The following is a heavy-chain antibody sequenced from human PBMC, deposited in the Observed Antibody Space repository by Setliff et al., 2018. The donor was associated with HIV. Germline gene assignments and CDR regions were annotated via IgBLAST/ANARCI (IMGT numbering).Heavy chain of an antibody. V-gene: IGHV4-34*01. J-gene: IGHJ4*01. CDR1: GGSLKNYY. D-gene: IGHD3-16*02. CDR2: IDHSGGT. CDR3: ATKRFYNAIWGSYRDTQRAYLDY. Sequence: SETLSLTCAVYGGSLKNYYWSWIRQPPGKGLEWIGEIDHSGGTNYNPSLKDRVTISLDTSKNQFSLKVTNVTAADTAVYFCATKRFYNAIWGSYRDTQRAYLDYWGHRTMVTVCS.